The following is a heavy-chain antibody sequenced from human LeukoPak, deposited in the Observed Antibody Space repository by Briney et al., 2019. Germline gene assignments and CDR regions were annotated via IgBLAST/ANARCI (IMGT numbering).Heavy chain of an antibody. D-gene: IGHD1-26*01. V-gene: IGHV3-74*01. CDR2: INEDGSIT. CDR1: GFTFTRYW. CDR3: ARDLGGIAGS. Sequence: GGSLRLSCAASGFTFTRYWMHWVRQVPGKGLDWVSRINEDGSITTHADFVRGRFTISRDNARDTLYLQMNSLRSEDTAVYYCARDLGGIAGSWGQETLVTVSS. J-gene: IGHJ4*02.